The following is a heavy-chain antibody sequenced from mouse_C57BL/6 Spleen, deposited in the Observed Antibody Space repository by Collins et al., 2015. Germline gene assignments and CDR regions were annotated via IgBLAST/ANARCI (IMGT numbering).Heavy chain of an antibody. CDR3: ARCSYYYGSSYFDY. CDR1: GYTFTSYW. Sequence: QVQLQQPGAELVKPGASVKLSCKASGYTFTSYWMQWVKQRPGQGLEWIGEIDPSDSYTNYNQKFKGKATLTVDTSSSTAYMQLSSLTSEDSAVYYCARCSYYYGSSYFDYWGQGTTLTVSS. CDR2: IDPSDSYT. D-gene: IGHD1-1*01. J-gene: IGHJ2*01. V-gene: IGHV1-50*01.